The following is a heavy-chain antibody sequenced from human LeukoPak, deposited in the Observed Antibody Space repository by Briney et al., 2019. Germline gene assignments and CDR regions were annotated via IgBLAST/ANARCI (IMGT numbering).Heavy chain of an antibody. CDR2: INTNTGNP. Sequence: ASVKVSCKAFGYTFTSYAMNWVRQAPGQGLEWMGWINTNTGNPTYAQGFTGRFVFSLDTSVSTAYLQISSLKAEDTAVYYCAREGSSGWYGGNWFDHRGQGTLVTVSS. CDR1: GYTFTSYA. J-gene: IGHJ5*02. V-gene: IGHV7-4-1*02. D-gene: IGHD6-19*01. CDR3: AREGSSGWYGGNWFDH.